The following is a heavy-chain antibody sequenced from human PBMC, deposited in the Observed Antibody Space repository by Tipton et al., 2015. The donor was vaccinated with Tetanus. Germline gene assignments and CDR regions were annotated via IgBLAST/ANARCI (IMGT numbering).Heavy chain of an antibody. CDR3: ARRGGRQQMLPKYLDY. Sequence: TLSLTCTVSGGSISSSSYYWGWIRQPPGKGLEWIGSIYYSGSTYYNPSLKSRVTMSADTSKNQFSLKVTSLTAADTAVYYCARRGGRQQMLPKYLDYWGKGTLVTVSS. J-gene: IGHJ4*02. CDR2: IYYSGST. D-gene: IGHD6-13*01. V-gene: IGHV4-39*07. CDR1: GGSISSSSYY.